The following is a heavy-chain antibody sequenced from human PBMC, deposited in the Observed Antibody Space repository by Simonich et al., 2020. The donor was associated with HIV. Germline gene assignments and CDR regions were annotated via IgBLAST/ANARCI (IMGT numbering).Heavy chain of an antibody. CDR2: INHSGSH. V-gene: IGHV4-34*01. CDR1: GGSFSGYY. CDR3: ARGGDGYKGSSFDY. Sequence: VQLQQWGAGLLKPSETLSLTCAVYGGSFSGYYWSWIRQPPGKGLEWMGEINHSGSHNYNPSLKSRVTISVDTSKNQFSLKLSSVTAADTAVYYCARGGDGYKGSSFDYWGQGTLVTVSS. J-gene: IGHJ4*02. D-gene: IGHD5-12*01.